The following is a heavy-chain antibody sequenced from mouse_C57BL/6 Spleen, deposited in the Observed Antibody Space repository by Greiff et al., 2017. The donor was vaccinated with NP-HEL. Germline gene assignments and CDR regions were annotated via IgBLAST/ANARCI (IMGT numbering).Heavy chain of an antibody. J-gene: IGHJ2*01. CDR2: INPYNGGT. CDR1: GYTFTDYY. D-gene: IGHD3-2*02. V-gene: IGHV1-19*01. CDR3: ARDSSGGLYYFDY. Sequence: EVKLVESGPVLVKPGASVKMSCKASGYTFTDYYMNWVKQSHGKSLEWIGVINPYNGGTSYNQKFKGKATLTVDKSSSTAYMELNSLTSEDSAVYYCARDSSGGLYYFDYWGQGTTLTVSS.